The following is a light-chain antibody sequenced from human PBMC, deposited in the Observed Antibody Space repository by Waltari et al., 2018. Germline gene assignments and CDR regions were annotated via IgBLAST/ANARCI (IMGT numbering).Light chain of an antibody. CDR1: QSVRTY. V-gene: IGKV3-11*01. CDR3: QQRGNWPLT. Sequence: DIVLIQSPATLSLSPGQRATHACRASQSVRTYLAWYHQKPGKAPRHLIYDASSRATGIPDRFSGSGTETDVALTISCLEPEDFAVYYCQQRGNWPLTFGGGTKVEIK. J-gene: IGKJ4*01. CDR2: DAS.